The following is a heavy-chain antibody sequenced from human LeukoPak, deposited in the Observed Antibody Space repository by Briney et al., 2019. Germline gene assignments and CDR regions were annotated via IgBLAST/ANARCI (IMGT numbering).Heavy chain of an antibody. J-gene: IGHJ4*02. CDR1: GYTFTSYY. V-gene: IGHV1-46*01. CDR3: ARGGEVEDDILTGAIDY. Sequence: GASVKVSCKASGYTFTSYYMHWVRQAPGQGLEWMGIINPSGGSTSYAQKFQGRVTMTRDMSTSTVYMELSSLRAEDTAVYYCARGGEVEDDILTGAIDYWGQGTLVTVSS. CDR2: INPSGGST. D-gene: IGHD3-9*01.